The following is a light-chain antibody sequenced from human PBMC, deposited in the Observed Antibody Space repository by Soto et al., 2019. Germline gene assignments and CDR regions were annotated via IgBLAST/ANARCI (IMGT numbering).Light chain of an antibody. Sequence: IQLTQSPSSLSASMGDRVTSTFRASQDIAIYLPWYQQTTGEAPNLLTYAASTLYGGVPSRFTGSGPGTDFALTITRLQAEDFATYYCQQLRMYPSTFGEGTRWIS. V-gene: IGKV1-9*01. CDR1: QDIAIY. CDR3: QQLRMYPST. CDR2: AAS. J-gene: IGKJ4*01.